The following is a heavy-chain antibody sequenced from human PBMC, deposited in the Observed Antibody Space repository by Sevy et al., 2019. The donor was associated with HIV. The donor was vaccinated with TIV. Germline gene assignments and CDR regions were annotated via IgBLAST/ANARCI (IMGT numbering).Heavy chain of an antibody. V-gene: IGHV3-33*01. D-gene: IGHD3-22*01. CDR3: ARDFHLYTYASSGYY. CDR2: IWYDGSNK. J-gene: IGHJ4*02. CDR1: GFTFSSYG. Sequence: GGSLRLSCAASGFTFSSYGMHWVRQAPGKGLEWVAVIWYDGSNKYYADSVKGRFTISRDNSKNTLYLQMNSLRAEDTAVYYCARDFHLYTYASSGYYWGQGTLVTVSS.